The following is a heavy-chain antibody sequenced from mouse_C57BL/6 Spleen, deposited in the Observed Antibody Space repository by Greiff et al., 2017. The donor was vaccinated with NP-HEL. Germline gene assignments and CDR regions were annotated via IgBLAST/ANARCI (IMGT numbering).Heavy chain of an antibody. V-gene: IGHV1-52*01. Sequence: QVQLQQPGAELVRPGSSVKLSCKASGYTFTSYWMHWVKQRPIQGLEWIGNIDPSDSETHYNQKFKDKATLTVDKSSSTAYMQLSSLTSEDSAVYYCARTVYYGSSLYAMDYWGQGTSVTVSS. CDR2: IDPSDSET. CDR1: GYTFTSYW. CDR3: ARTVYYGSSLYAMDY. D-gene: IGHD1-1*01. J-gene: IGHJ4*01.